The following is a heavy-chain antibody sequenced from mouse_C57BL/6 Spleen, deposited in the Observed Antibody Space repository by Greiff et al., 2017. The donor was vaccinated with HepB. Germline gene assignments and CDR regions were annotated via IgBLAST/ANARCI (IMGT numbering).Heavy chain of an antibody. J-gene: IGHJ3*01. Sequence: VQLQHSGPELVKPGASVKLSCKASGYTFTDYYMNWVKQSHGKSLEWIGDINPNTGGTSYNQKFKGKATLTVATSSSTAYMERRSLTSEDSAVYYCARGEGYYGFAYWGQGTLVTVSA. V-gene: IGHV1-26*01. CDR2: INPNTGGT. CDR3: ARGEGYYGFAY. CDR1: GYTFTDYY. D-gene: IGHD2-1*01.